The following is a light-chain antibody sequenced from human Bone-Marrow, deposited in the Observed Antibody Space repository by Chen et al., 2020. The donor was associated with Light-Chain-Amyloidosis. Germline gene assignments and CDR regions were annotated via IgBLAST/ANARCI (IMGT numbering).Light chain of an antibody. CDR3: QVWDRSSDRPV. V-gene: IGLV3-21*02. CDR1: NIGSTS. J-gene: IGLJ3*02. CDR2: DDS. Sequence: SYVLTQPSSVSVAPGQTATIACGGNNIGSTSVHWYQQTPGTAPLLVVYDDSDRPSGIPERLSGSNSGTTATLPISRVEAGDEADYYCQVWDRSSDRPVFGGGTKLTVL.